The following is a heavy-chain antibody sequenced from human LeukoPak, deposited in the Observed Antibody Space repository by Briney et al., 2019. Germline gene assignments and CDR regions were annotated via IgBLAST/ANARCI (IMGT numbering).Heavy chain of an antibody. D-gene: IGHD1-1*01. V-gene: IGHV1-18*01. Sequence: ASVKVSCKASGYRFTNYGFSWVGQAPGQRVTGLGWISVFNGNTNYAQEFQDRVTLTIDTSTRTAYMELRSLRSDDASIYYCARDYGVPTAGYMDVWGTGTTVIVCS. J-gene: IGHJ6*03. CDR3: ARDYGVPTAGYMDV. CDR2: ISVFNGNT. CDR1: GYRFTNYG.